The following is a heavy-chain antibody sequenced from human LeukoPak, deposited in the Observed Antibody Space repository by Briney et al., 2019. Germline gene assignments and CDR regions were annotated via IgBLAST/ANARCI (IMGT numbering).Heavy chain of an antibody. CDR1: GFTFDDYA. J-gene: IGHJ4*02. V-gene: IGHV3-20*04. D-gene: IGHD2-2*01. CDR3: ARDTKYAFDN. CDR2: VNWNGDST. Sequence: GGSLRLSCAASGFTFDDYAMTWVRQAPGKGLEWVSGVNWNGDSTGYADSVQGRFTVSRDNAKNSLYLQMNSLRVEDTAVYYCARDTKYAFDNWGQGTLVTVSS.